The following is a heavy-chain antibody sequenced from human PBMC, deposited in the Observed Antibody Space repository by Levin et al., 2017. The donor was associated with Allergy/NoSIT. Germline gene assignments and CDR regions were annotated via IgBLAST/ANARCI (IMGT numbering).Heavy chain of an antibody. CDR1: GFSFNTYS. CDR3: ARAPSTGWYDDAFDL. Sequence: GGSLRLSCAASGFSFNTYSMNWVRQAPGKGLEWVSYISSSSSTIYYVDSVKGLFTISRANAKNSLSLQMNSLRDDDTAIYYCARAPSTGWYDDAFDLWGQGTVGTVSS. CDR2: ISSSSSTI. D-gene: IGHD6-19*01. V-gene: IGHV3-48*02. J-gene: IGHJ3*01.